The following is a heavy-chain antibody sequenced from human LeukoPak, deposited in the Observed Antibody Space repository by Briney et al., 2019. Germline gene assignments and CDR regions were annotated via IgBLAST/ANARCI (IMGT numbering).Heavy chain of an antibody. Sequence: QSGGSLRLSCAASGFTFSSYGMHWVRQAPGKGLEWVAVIWYDGSNKYYADSVKGRFTISRDNSKNTLYLQMNSLRAEDTAVYYCASILLFAEPMPDAFDISGQGTMVTVSS. CDR3: ASILLFAEPMPDAFDI. V-gene: IGHV3-33*01. J-gene: IGHJ3*02. CDR2: IWYDGSNK. CDR1: GFTFSSYG. D-gene: IGHD3-10*01.